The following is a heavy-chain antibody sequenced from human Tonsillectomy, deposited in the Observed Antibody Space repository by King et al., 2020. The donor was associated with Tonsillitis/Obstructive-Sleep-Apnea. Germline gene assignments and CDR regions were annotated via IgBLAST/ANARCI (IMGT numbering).Heavy chain of an antibody. V-gene: IGHV3-53*01. J-gene: IGHJ6*03. CDR3: AKEYYYYMDV. CDR1: GFTGSLIY. CDR2: IYNGGGT. Sequence: VQLVESGVGLIQPGGSLRLSCAASGFTGSLIYMNVVRVSPGRGLEWVSCIYNGGGTNYADSVKGRFTISRDRSKNTLYLQMSSLRAEDTAVYYCAKEYYYYMDVWGKGTTVTVSS.